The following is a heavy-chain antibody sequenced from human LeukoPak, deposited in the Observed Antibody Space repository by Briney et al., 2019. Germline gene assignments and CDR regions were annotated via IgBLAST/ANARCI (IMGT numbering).Heavy chain of an antibody. J-gene: IGHJ4*02. CDR1: AFTFGNYA. Sequence: GGSLRLSCAASAFTFGNYAMNWVRQAPGKGLEWVSGLSGSGASTYYADSVKGRFTISRDNSKNTLYLQMNRLRAGDAAVYYCAKGSDRSGSYYLDYWGQGTLVTVSS. D-gene: IGHD3-10*01. V-gene: IGHV3-23*01. CDR3: AKGSDRSGSYYLDY. CDR2: LSGSGAST.